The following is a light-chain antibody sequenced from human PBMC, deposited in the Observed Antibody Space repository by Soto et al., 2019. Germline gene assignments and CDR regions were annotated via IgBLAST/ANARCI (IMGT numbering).Light chain of an antibody. CDR3: TSHSSGSTYV. V-gene: IGLV2-14*01. Sequence: QSALTQPASVSGSPGQSITISCTGTSSDVGGYNYVSWYQQHPGKAPKLMIYEVINRPSGVSNRFSGSRSGNTASLTISGLQAEDEADYYCTSHSSGSTYVFGNGTKVPS. CDR1: SSDVGGYNY. CDR2: EVI. J-gene: IGLJ1*01.